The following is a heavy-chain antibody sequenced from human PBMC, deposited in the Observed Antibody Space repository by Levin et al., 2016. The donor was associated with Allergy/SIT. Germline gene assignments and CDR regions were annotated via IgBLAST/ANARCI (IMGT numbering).Heavy chain of an antibody. V-gene: IGHV4-31*02. Sequence: RQAPGKGLEWIGYIYYSGSTYYNPSLKSRVTISVDTSKNQFSLKLSSVTAADTAVYYCARDMERVVRGRGWFDPWGQGTLVTVSS. CDR2: IYYSGST. CDR3: ARDMERVVRGRGWFDP. J-gene: IGHJ5*02. D-gene: IGHD3-10*01.